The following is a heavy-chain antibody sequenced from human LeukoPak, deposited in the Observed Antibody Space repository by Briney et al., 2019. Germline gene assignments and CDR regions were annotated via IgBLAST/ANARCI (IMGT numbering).Heavy chain of an antibody. CDR2: IHYSGST. CDR3: ARSVSWGLLVRDDAFDI. D-gene: IGHD2-21*01. Sequence: SETLSFTCTVSGGSISSYHWIWIRQPPGKGLEWIGYIHYSGSTNYNPSLKSRVTTSVDTSKKQFSLKLRSVTAADTAVYYCARSVSWGLLVRDDAFDIWGQGTMVTVSS. J-gene: IGHJ3*02. V-gene: IGHV4-59*08. CDR1: GGSISSYH.